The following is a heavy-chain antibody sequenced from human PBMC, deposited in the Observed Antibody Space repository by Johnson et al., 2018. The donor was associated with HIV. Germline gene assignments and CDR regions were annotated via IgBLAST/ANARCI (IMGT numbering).Heavy chain of an antibody. Sequence: QEQLVESGGGVVQPGTSLRLSCAASGFTFSNYGMHWVRQAPGKGLEWVAVISYDGSNKYYADSVKGRFTISRDNSKRTLYLQMNSLRAEDTAVYYCAKVKYYDILTGDPGAFDIWGQGTMVTVS. J-gene: IGHJ3*02. CDR2: ISYDGSNK. V-gene: IGHV3-30*18. CDR3: AKVKYYDILTGDPGAFDI. CDR1: GFTFSNYG. D-gene: IGHD3-9*01.